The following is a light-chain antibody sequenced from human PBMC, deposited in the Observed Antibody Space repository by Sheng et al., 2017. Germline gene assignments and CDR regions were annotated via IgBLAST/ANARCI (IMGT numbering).Light chain of an antibody. V-gene: IGKV1-5*03. CDR1: QSISSW. CDR3: QQYGET. J-gene: IGKJ1*01. Sequence: DIQMTQSPSTLSASVGDRVTITCRASQSISSWLAWYQQKPGKAPKLLIYKASSLESGVPSRFSGSGSGTDFTLTISRLEPEDFAVYYCQQYGETFGQGTKVEIK. CDR2: KAS.